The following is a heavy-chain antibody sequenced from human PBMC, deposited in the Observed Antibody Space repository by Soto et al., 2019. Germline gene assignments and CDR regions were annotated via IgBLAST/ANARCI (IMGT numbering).Heavy chain of an antibody. J-gene: IGHJ4*02. CDR1: SGSIFSSNW. CDR3: ASHLVMAGTRGFDH. D-gene: IGHD6-19*01. Sequence: QVQLQESGPGLVKPSGTLSLTCAVSSGSIFSSNWWSWVRQPPGKGLEWSGEPRTSGGANYNPSLQSRVTISVARSKNHFFLELRSVTAADTAVYYCASHLVMAGTRGFDHWGLGTLVTVSS. V-gene: IGHV4-4*02. CDR2: PRTSGGA.